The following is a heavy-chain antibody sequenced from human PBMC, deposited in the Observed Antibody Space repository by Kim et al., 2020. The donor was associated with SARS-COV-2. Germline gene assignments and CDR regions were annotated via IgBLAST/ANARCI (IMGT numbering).Heavy chain of an antibody. Sequence: SGSTYYNPSLKSRVTISIDTSKNQFSLKLSSVTAADTAVYYCAREGDLEYWGQGTLVTVSS. J-gene: IGHJ4*02. CDR2: SGST. CDR3: AREGDLEY. V-gene: IGHV4-39*02. D-gene: IGHD3-3*01.